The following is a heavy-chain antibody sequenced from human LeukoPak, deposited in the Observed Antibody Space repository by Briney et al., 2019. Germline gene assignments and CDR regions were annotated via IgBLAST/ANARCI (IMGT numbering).Heavy chain of an antibody. Sequence: GGSLRLSCAASGFTFDDYGMTWVRQAPGKGLEWVSGINWNGDTRGYADSVKGRFTISRDNAKNSLYLQMNSLRAEDTALYYCAIGTGTLDYWGQGTLVTVSS. CDR3: AIGTGTLDY. J-gene: IGHJ4*02. V-gene: IGHV3-20*04. CDR2: INWNGDTR. D-gene: IGHD1-7*01. CDR1: GFTFDDYG.